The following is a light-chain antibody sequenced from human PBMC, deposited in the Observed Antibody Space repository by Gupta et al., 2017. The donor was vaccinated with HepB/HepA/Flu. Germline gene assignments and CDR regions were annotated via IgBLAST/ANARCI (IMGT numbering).Light chain of an antibody. Sequence: QSALTQPASVSGSPGQSITISCTGSRSDVGKYDFVSWYKQHPGKAPKLLIYDVSKRPAGVANRFSGSKSGNTASLTISGRQAEDDADFYCSSYATTNIWVFGGGTKLTVL. CDR1: RSDVGKYDF. V-gene: IGLV2-14*03. CDR3: SSYATTNIWV. J-gene: IGLJ3*02. CDR2: DVS.